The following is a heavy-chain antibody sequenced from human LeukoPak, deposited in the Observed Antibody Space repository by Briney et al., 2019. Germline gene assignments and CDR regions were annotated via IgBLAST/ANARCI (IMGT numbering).Heavy chain of an antibody. V-gene: IGHV3-7*03. Sequence: PGGSLRLSCAASGFTFSSYWMSWVRQAPGKGLEWVANIKQDGSEKYYVDSVKGRFTISRDNAKNSLYLQMNSLRPEDTAIYYCARELLELSGLGNFDSWGQGTLVTVSS. J-gene: IGHJ4*02. CDR2: IKQDGSEK. D-gene: IGHD3-16*01. CDR1: GFTFSSYW. CDR3: ARELLELSGLGNFDS.